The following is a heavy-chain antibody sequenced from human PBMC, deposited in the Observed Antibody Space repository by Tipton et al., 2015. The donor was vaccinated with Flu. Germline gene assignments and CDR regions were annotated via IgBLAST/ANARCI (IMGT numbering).Heavy chain of an antibody. V-gene: IGHV1-18*01. CDR3: ARDRFLEWLPTPFDMDV. J-gene: IGHJ6*02. CDR2: ISIYNGNT. D-gene: IGHD3-3*01. CDR1: GYAFSSYG. Sequence: QVQLVQSGAEVKKPGASVKVSCKASGYAFSSYGISWVRQAPGQGLEWVGWISIYNGNTKSGQKVQGRVTLTSDTSTNTTYMELWGLRSDDTAVYFWARDRFLEWLPTPFDMDVWGQGTTVTVSS.